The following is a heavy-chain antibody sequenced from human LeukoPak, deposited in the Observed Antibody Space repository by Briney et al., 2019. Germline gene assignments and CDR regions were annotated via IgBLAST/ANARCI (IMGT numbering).Heavy chain of an antibody. Sequence: GESLKISCKGSGYSFTSYWIGWVRQMPGKGLEWMGIIYPGDSDTRYSPSFQGQVTISADKSISTAYLQWSSLKASDTAMYYCARQGGGTVTTYYYYGMDVWGQGTTVTVSS. CDR2: IYPGDSDT. V-gene: IGHV5-51*01. D-gene: IGHD4-17*01. CDR1: GYSFTSYW. CDR3: ARQGGGTVTTYYYYGMDV. J-gene: IGHJ6*02.